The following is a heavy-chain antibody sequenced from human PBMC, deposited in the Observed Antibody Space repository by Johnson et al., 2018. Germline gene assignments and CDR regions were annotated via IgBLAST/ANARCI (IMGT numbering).Heavy chain of an antibody. CDR1: AFSFSIHT. CDR2: ITSNSNYI. J-gene: IGHJ4*02. Sequence: VQLVESGGGLVKPGGSXRLSCAASAFSFSIHTMSWVRQAPGKGLEWVSSITSNSNYIYYADSVKGRFTVSRDDAKSSLFLQMNSLRVEDTAVFFCVRGLGTASDYWGRGTLVTVSS. V-gene: IGHV3-21*01. CDR3: VRGLGTASDY. D-gene: IGHD2-21*02.